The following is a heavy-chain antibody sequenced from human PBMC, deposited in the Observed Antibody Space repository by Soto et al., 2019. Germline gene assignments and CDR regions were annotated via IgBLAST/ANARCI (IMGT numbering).Heavy chain of an antibody. CDR1: GGSFRGYY. J-gene: IGHJ4*02. CDR2: INHSGST. D-gene: IGHD3-3*01. V-gene: IGHV4-34*01. CDR3: ASYDFWSGYTDY. Sequence: SETLSLTCAVYGGSFRGYYWSWIRQPPGKGLEWIGEINHSGSTNYNPSLKSRVTISVDTSKNQFSLKLSSVTAADTAVYYCASYDFWSGYTDYWGQGTLVTVSS.